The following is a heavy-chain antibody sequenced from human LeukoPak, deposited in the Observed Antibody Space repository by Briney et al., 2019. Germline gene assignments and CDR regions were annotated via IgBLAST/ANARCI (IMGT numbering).Heavy chain of an antibody. V-gene: IGHV6-1*01. CDR3: ASGGLVRSTKGYFDY. CDR1: GDSVSSNSAG. Sequence: SQTLSLTCAISGDSVSSNSAGWNWIRQSPSRGLGWLGRTYYRSNWYIDYAVSVKSRISINPDTSKNQFSLQLNSVTPEDTAVYYCASGGLVRSTKGYFDYWGQGTLVTVSS. J-gene: IGHJ4*02. D-gene: IGHD1-26*01. CDR2: TYYRSNWYI.